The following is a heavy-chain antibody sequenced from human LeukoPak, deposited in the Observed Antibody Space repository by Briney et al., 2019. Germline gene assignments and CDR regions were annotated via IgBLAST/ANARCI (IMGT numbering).Heavy chain of an antibody. CDR1: GGSFSSYY. V-gene: IGHV4-4*07. D-gene: IGHD2-2*02. CDR2: IYTSGST. CDR3: AREYLDVIVPAAIQNYYYYYMDV. J-gene: IGHJ6*03. Sequence: SETLSLTCAVYGGSFSSYYWSWIRQPAGKGLEWIGRIYTSGSTNYNPSLKSRVTISVDTSKNQFSLKLSSVTAADTAVYYCAREYLDVIVPAAIQNYYYYYMDVWGKGTTVTVSS.